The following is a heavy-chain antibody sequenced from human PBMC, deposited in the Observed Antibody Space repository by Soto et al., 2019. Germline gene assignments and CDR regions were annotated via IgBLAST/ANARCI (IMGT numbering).Heavy chain of an antibody. J-gene: IGHJ4*02. V-gene: IGHV3-7*01. D-gene: IGHD1-1*01. CDR1: GFTFSSYW. CDR3: ARPTSGMKSGGYYFDY. Sequence: GGSLRLSCAASGFTFSSYWMSWVRQAPGKGLEWVANIKQDGSEKYYVDSVKGRFTISRDNAKNSLYLQMNSLRAEDTAVYYCARPTSGMKSGGYYFDYWGQGTLVTVSS. CDR2: IKQDGSEK.